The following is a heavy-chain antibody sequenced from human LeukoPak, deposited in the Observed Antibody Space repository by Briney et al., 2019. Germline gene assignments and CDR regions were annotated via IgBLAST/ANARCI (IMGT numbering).Heavy chain of an antibody. CDR1: GYTFTSYA. CDR3: ARPYSSGWYAY. CDR2: INTNTGDP. J-gene: IGHJ4*02. Sequence: GASVQVSCKASGYTFTSYAMNWVRQAPGQGLEWLGWINTNTGDPTYAQGFTGRFVFSLDTSVSTAYLQISSLKAEDTAVYYCARPYSSGWYAYWGQGTLVTVSS. D-gene: IGHD6-19*01. V-gene: IGHV7-4-1*02.